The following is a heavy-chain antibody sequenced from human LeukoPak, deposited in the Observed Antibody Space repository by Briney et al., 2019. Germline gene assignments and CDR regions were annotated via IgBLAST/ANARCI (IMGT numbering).Heavy chain of an antibody. CDR2: IEQDGSEK. V-gene: IGHV3-7*01. J-gene: IGHJ4*02. Sequence: GGSLRLSCTVSGFTFSNYWMSSVRQTPGEGLEWVANIEQDGSEKYYVDSVKGRFTISRDNAKNSLYLQMNSLRAEDTAVYYCARDWGIAAAGTQDYWGQGTLVTVSS. CDR3: ARDWGIAAAGTQDY. CDR1: GFTFSNYW. D-gene: IGHD6-13*01.